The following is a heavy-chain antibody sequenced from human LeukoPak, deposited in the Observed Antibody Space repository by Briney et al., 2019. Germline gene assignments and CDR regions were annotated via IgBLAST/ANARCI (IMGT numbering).Heavy chain of an antibody. D-gene: IGHD3-10*01. CDR1: GFTFSSYA. CDR2: ISYDGSNK. Sequence: GGSLRLSCAASGFTFSSYAMHWVRQAPGKGLEGVAVISYDGSNKYYADSVKGRFTISRDNSKNTLYLQMNSLRAEDTAVYYCADGRLRGLGFSYWGQGTLVTVSS. CDR3: ADGRLRGLGFSY. J-gene: IGHJ4*02. V-gene: IGHV3-30-3*01.